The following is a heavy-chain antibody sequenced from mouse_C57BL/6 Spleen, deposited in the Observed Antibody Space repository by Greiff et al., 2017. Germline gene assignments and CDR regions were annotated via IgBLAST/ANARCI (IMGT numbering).Heavy chain of an antibody. J-gene: IGHJ3*01. Sequence: VQLQQSGAELVKPGASVTLSCTASGFNITDYYMHWVKQRPEQGLEWIGRIDPEEGETKYAPKFQGKATITADTSSNTAYLQLSSLTSEDTAVYYCAGIYYDYQFAYWGQGILVTVSA. CDR1: GFNITDYY. V-gene: IGHV14-2*01. CDR3: AGIYYDYQFAY. D-gene: IGHD2-4*01. CDR2: IDPEEGET.